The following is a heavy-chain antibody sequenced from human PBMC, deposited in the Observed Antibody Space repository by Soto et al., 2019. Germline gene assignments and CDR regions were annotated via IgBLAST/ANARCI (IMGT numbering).Heavy chain of an antibody. V-gene: IGHV4-31*03. CDR2: IYYSGST. D-gene: IGHD3-3*01. CDR1: GGSISSGGYY. Sequence: SETLSLTCTVSGGSISSGGYYWSWIRQHPGKGLEWIGYIYYSGSTYYNPSLKSRVTISVDTSKNQFSLNLSSVTAADTAVYYCVRGTSLWSGYRYGMDVWGQGTTLTVSS. CDR3: VRGTSLWSGYRYGMDV. J-gene: IGHJ6*02.